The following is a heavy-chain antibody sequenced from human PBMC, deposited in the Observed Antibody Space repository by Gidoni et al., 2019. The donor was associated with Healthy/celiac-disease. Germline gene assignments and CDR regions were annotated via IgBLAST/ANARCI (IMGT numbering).Heavy chain of an antibody. D-gene: IGHD4-17*01. CDR2: ISGSGGST. CDR3: AKDGADGDYVFDY. CDR1: GFTFSSYA. V-gene: IGHV3-23*01. Sequence: EVQLLESGGGLVQPGGSLRLSCAASGFTFSSYARSWVRQAPGKGLEWVSAISGSGGSTYYADSVKGRFTISRDNSKNTLYLQMNSLRAEDTAVYYCAKDGADGDYVFDYWGQGTLVTVSS. J-gene: IGHJ4*02.